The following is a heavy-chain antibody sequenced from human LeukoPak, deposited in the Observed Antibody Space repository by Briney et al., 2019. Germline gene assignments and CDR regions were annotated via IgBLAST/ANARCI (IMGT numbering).Heavy chain of an antibody. D-gene: IGHD6-13*01. CDR2: ISSSGSTI. CDR1: GFTFSDCY. J-gene: IGHJ6*03. Sequence: GGSLRLSCAASGFTFSDCYKSWIRQAPGKGLEWVSYISSSGSTIYYADSVKGRFTISRDNAKNSLYLQMNSLRAEDTAVYYCARVAAADYYYYYYMDVWGKGTTVTVSS. CDR3: ARVAAADYYYYYYMDV. V-gene: IGHV3-11*04.